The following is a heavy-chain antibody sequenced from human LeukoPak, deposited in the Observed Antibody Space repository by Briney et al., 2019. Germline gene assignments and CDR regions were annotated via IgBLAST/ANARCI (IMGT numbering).Heavy chain of an antibody. CDR2: IYHSGST. D-gene: IGHD3-10*01. CDR3: ARGAGRTMVRGVIIRGDWFDP. Sequence: PSETLSLTCAVSGYSISSGYHWGWIRQPPGKGLEWIGSIYHSGSTYYNPSLKSRVTISVDTSKNQFSLKLSSVTAADTAVYYCARGAGRTMVRGVIIRGDWFDPWGQGTLVTVSS. V-gene: IGHV4-38-2*01. CDR1: GYSISSGYH. J-gene: IGHJ5*02.